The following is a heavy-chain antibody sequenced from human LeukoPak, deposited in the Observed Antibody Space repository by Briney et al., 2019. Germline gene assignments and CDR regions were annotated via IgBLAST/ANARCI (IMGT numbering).Heavy chain of an antibody. J-gene: IGHJ6*03. Sequence: GASVKVSCKASGGTFSSYAISWVRQAPGQGLEWMGGIIPIFGTANYAQKFQGRVTITTDESTSTAYMELSSLRSEDTAVYYCARVSGAVYYHYYYYMDVWGKGTTVTVSS. CDR2: IIPIFGTA. CDR3: ARVSGAVYYHYYYYMDV. D-gene: IGHD6-25*01. V-gene: IGHV1-69*05. CDR1: GGTFSSYA.